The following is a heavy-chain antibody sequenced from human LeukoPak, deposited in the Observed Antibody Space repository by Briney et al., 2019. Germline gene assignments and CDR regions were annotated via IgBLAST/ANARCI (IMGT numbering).Heavy chain of an antibody. V-gene: IGHV6-1*01. Sequence: SQTLSLTCAISGDSVSSNSAAWNWIRQSPSRGLEWLGRTYYRSKWYNDYAVSVKSRITINPDTSKNQFSLQLNSVTPEDTAAYYCAREGSRSITMVRGVILGDFDYWGQGTLVTVSS. CDR1: GDSVSSNSAA. J-gene: IGHJ4*02. CDR3: AREGSRSITMVRGVILGDFDY. D-gene: IGHD3-10*01. CDR2: TYYRSKWYN.